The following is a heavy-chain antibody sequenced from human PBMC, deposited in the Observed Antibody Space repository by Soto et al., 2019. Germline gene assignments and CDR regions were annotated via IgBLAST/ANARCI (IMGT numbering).Heavy chain of an antibody. Sequence: PSETLSLTCTVSGGSISSGDYYWSWIRQPPGKGLEWIGYIYYSGRTFHNPSLKSRVTISVDTSKNQFSLKLSSVTAADTAVYFCARVGYVDGNFDYWGQGTLVTV. CDR2: IYYSGRT. J-gene: IGHJ4*02. CDR1: GGSISSGDYY. D-gene: IGHD5-12*01. CDR3: ARVGYVDGNFDY. V-gene: IGHV4-30-4*01.